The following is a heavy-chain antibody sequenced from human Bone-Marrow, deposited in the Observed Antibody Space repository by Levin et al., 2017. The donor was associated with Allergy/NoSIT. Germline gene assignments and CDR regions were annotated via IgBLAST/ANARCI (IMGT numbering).Heavy chain of an antibody. CDR3: ARGDVWSGYYENYNYGMDV. CDR2: INHSGST. CDR1: GGSFSGYY. J-gene: IGHJ6*02. V-gene: IGHV4-34*01. Sequence: PSETLSLTCAVYGGSFSGYYWSWIRQPPGKGLEWIAEINHSGSTNYNPSPKSRVTISVDTSKNQFSLKLSSVTAADTAVYYCARGDVWSGYYENYNYGMDVWGQGTTVTVSS. D-gene: IGHD3-3*01.